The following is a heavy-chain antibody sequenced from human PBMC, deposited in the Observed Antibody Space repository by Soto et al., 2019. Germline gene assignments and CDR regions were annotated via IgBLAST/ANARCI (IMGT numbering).Heavy chain of an antibody. CDR3: XXDKGTTVVTPGDY. V-gene: IGHV3-30-3*01. CDR1: GFTFSSYA. D-gene: IGHD4-17*01. Sequence: QVQLVESGGGVVQPGRSLRLSCAASGFTFSSYAMHWVRQAPGKGLEWVAVISYDGSNKYYADSVKGRFTISRDNSKXXXXLXXXXXXXXXXXVYYCXXDKGTTVVTPGDYWGQGTLVTVSS. J-gene: IGHJ4*02. CDR2: ISYDGSNK.